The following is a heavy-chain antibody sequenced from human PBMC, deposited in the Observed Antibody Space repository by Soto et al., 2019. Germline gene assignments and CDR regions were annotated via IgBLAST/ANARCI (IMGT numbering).Heavy chain of an antibody. Sequence: SLTCAVSGGSISSSNWWTWVRQPPGKGLEWIGQIYHSGNTNYNPTLKSRVTISVDKSKNQFSLRLSSVTAADTAVYYCARVQSGSGSYDWGQGTLVTVS. CDR1: GGSISSSNW. J-gene: IGHJ4*02. V-gene: IGHV4-4*02. D-gene: IGHD3-10*01. CDR3: ARVQSGSGSYD. CDR2: IYHSGNT.